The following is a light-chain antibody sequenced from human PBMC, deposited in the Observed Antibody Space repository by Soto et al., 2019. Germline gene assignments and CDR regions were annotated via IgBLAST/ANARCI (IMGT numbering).Light chain of an antibody. CDR2: DVS. V-gene: IGLV2-14*03. Sequence: QSVLPQPASVSGSPGQSITISCTGNSSDVGAYNYVSWYQQHPGKAPKLMIYDVSNRPSGVSNRFSGSKSGYTASLTISGLQAEDEADYYCSSYTSDSNWVFGGGTKVTVL. CDR3: SSYTSDSNWV. CDR1: SSDVGAYNY. J-gene: IGLJ3*02.